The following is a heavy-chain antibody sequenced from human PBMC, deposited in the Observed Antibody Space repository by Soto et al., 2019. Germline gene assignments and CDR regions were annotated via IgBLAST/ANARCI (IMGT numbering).Heavy chain of an antibody. CDR3: ASPRNTHPAGGVVIPKEQPDAFDI. Sequence: GESLKISCKGSGYSFTSYWIGWVRQMPGKGLEWMGIIYPGDSDTRYSPSFQGQVTISADKSISTAYLQWSSLKASDTAMYYCASPRNTHPAGGVVIPKEQPDAFDIWGQGTMVTVSS. CDR1: GYSFTSYW. CDR2: IYPGDSDT. D-gene: IGHD3-3*01. V-gene: IGHV5-51*01. J-gene: IGHJ3*02.